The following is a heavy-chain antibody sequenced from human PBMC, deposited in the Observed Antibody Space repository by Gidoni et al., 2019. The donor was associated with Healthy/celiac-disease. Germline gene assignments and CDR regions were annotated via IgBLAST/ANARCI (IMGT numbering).Heavy chain of an antibody. CDR1: GFTFSNAW. Sequence: EVQLVESGGGLVKPGGSLRLSCAASGFTFSNAWMNWVRQAPGKGLEWVGRIESKTDGGTTDYAAPVKGRFTISRDESKNTLYLQMNSLKTEDTAVYYCTTLKAYYYYGMDVWGQGTTVTVSS. CDR3: TTLKAYYYYGMDV. V-gene: IGHV3-15*07. CDR2: IESKTDGGTT. J-gene: IGHJ6*02.